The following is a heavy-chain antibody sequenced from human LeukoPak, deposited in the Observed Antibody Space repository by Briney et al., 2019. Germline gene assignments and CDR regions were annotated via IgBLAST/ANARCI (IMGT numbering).Heavy chain of an antibody. CDR2: ISSSSSYI. J-gene: IGHJ4*02. D-gene: IGHD6-19*01. CDR1: GFTFSSYS. Sequence: GGSLRLSCAASGFTFSSYSMNWVRQAPGKGLEWVSSISSSSSYIYYADSVKGRFTISRDNAKNSLYLQMNSLRAEDTAVYYCAXXSKTGYSSGWYTELKYWGQGTLVTVSS. V-gene: IGHV3-21*01. CDR3: AXXSKTGYSSGWYTELKY.